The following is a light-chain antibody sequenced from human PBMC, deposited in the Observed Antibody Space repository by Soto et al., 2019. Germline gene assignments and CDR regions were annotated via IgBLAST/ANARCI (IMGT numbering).Light chain of an antibody. CDR1: QTVISSY. J-gene: IGKJ2*01. Sequence: EIVLTQSPGTLSLSPGERANLSCRASQTVISSYFAWYQQKPGQAPRLLIFGASSRATGIPDRFSGSGSGTDFTLTISGLEPDDFALYYCLQYGGSPRTFGQGTNLEIK. CDR3: LQYGGSPRT. CDR2: GAS. V-gene: IGKV3-20*01.